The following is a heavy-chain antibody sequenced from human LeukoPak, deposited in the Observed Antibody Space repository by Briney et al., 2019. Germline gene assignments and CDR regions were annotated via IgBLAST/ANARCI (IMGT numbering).Heavy chain of an antibody. V-gene: IGHV3-64*02. Sequence: PGGSLRLSCAASGFTFSNYAMHWVRQAPGKGLEYVSAISYNGGSTYYADSVKGRFTISRDNSKNTLYLQMGSLRAEDMAVYCCARDRGGYIDYWGQGTLVTVSS. J-gene: IGHJ4*02. D-gene: IGHD2-15*01. CDR3: ARDRGGYIDY. CDR1: GFTFSNYA. CDR2: ISYNGGST.